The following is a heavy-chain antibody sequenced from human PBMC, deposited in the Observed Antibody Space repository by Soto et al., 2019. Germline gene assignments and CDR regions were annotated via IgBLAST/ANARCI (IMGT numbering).Heavy chain of an antibody. CDR3: ARTVAGYFDY. Sequence: ASVKVSCKASGYTFTSSGISWVRQAPGQGPEWMGWISTYNGSTNYAQNLQGRVTMTTDTSTSTAYMELRGLRSDDTAVYYCARTVAGYFDYWGQGTLLTVSS. J-gene: IGHJ4*02. CDR2: ISTYNGST. V-gene: IGHV1-18*01. CDR1: GYTFTSSG. D-gene: IGHD6-19*01.